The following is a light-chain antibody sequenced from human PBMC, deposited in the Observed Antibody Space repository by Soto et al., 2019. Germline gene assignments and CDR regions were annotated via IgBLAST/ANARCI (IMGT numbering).Light chain of an antibody. CDR1: HDIGNY. J-gene: IGKJ3*01. CDR2: YAS. Sequence: DIQMTQSPSSLSASVGDRVTITCLASHDIGNYLNWYQQKPGKAPKLLIYYASNLETWVSSSFSGSGSGTDFTFTISSLQPEDIATFFCQQYENLPRFSFGPGTKVDIK. V-gene: IGKV1-33*01. CDR3: QQYENLPRFS.